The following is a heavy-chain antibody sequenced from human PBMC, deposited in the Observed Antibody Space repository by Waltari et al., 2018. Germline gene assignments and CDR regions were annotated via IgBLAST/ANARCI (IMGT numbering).Heavy chain of an antibody. Sequence: EEQLVESGGGLVQPGDSLRLSCAASGFTFRSCWIHWVRQAPGKGPLWVSRISSDASDTTYADSVKGRFTISRDNAKNTLYLQMNRLRAEDTAVYFCARVSRRTYRSPVPGRHYYYGMDVWGQGTTVTVSS. V-gene: IGHV3-74*03. CDR1: GFTFRSCW. J-gene: IGHJ6*02. CDR3: ARVSRRTYRSPVPGRHYYYGMDV. CDR2: ISSDASDT. D-gene: IGHD1-1*01.